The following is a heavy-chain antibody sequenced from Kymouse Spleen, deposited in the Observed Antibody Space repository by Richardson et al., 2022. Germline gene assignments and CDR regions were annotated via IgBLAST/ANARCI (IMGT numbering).Heavy chain of an antibody. CDR2: ISWNSGSI. Sequence: EVQLVESGGGLVQPGRSLRLSCAASGFTFDDYAMHWVRQAPGKGLEWVSGISWNSGSIGYADSVKGRFTISRDNAKNSLYLQMNSLRAEDTALYYCAKDIDYDFWSGC*LLGPGNPGHRLL. J-gene: IGHJ4*02. CDR1: GFTFDDYA. CDR3: AKDIDYDFWSGC*L. V-gene: IGHV3-9*01. D-gene: IGHD3-3*01.